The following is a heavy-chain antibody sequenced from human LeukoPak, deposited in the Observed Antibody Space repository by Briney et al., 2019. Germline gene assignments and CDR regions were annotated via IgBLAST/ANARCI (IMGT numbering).Heavy chain of an antibody. J-gene: IGHJ3*01. D-gene: IGHD3-3*01. CDR2: IKSKTDGGTT. CDR3: TTTPPDYDFWSGPPV. CDR1: GFTFSNAW. Sequence: GGSLRLSCAASGFTFSNAWMSWVRQAPGKGLEWVGRIKSKTDGGTTDYAAPVKGRFTISRDDSENTLYLQMNSLKTEDTAVYYCTTTPPDYDFWSGPPVWGQGTMVTVSS. V-gene: IGHV3-15*01.